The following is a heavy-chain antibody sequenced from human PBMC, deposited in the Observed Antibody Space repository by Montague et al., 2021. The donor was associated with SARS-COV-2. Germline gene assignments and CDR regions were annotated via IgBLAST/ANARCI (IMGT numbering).Heavy chain of an antibody. CDR1: GGPFSGYY. V-gene: IGHV4-34*01. D-gene: IGHD3-10*01. Sequence: SETLSLACAVYGGPFSGYYWSWIRQPPGKGLEWIGEINHSGSTNYNPSLKSRVTISVDTSKNQFSLELSSVTAADTAVYYCARGRRILLWFGELLSGGDYYGMDVWGQGTTVTVSS. CDR2: INHSGST. CDR3: ARGRRILLWFGELLSGGDYYGMDV. J-gene: IGHJ6*02.